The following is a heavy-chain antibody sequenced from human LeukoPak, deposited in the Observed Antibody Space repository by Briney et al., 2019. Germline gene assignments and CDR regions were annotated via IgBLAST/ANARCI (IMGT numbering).Heavy chain of an antibody. CDR2: IYHSGST. CDR3: ARAHSSSRMMADY. J-gene: IGHJ4*02. Sequence: SETLSLTCTVSGGSISSGGYYWSWIRQPPGKGLEWIGYIYHSGSTYYNPSLKSRVTISVDRSKNQFSLKLSSVTAADTAVYYCARAHSSSRMMADYWGQGTLVTVSS. V-gene: IGHV4-30-2*01. D-gene: IGHD6-13*01. CDR1: GGSISSGGYY.